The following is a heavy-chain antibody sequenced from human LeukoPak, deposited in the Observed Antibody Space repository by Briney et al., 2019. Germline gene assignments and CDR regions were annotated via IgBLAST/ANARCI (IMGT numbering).Heavy chain of an antibody. CDR3: ARFEYSSSSYAFDF. J-gene: IGHJ3*01. Sequence: SETLSLTCTVSGGSISSYYWSWIRQPPGKGLEWIGYIYYSGSTNYNPSLKSRVTISVDTSKNQFSLKLSSVTAADTAVYYCARFEYSSSSYAFDFWGQGTMVTVSS. CDR2: IYYSGST. D-gene: IGHD6-6*01. V-gene: IGHV4-59*01. CDR1: GGSISSYY.